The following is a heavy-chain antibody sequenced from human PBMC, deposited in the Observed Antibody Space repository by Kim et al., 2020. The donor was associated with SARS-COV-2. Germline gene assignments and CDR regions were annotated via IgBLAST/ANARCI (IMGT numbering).Heavy chain of an antibody. J-gene: IGHJ2*01. V-gene: IGHV3-48*02. Sequence: GGSLILSCAASGFTFSSYSMNWVRQAPGKGLEWVSYISSSSSTIYYADSVKGRFTISRDNAKNSLYLQMNSLRDEDTAVYYCARDYGGNSGWYFDLWGRGTLVTVSS. CDR2: ISSSSSTI. CDR1: GFTFSSYS. D-gene: IGHD4-17*01. CDR3: ARDYGGNSGWYFDL.